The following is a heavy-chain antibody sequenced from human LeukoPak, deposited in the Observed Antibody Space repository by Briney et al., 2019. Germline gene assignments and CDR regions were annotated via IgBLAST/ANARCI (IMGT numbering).Heavy chain of an antibody. Sequence: GGSLRLSCTTSGFTFSSYGMHWVRQAPGKGLEWVTFLRYDGNNKYYADSVKGRFTISRDNSKNTLYLQMNSLRAEGTAVYYCARGDSMIVVVKGFDYWGQGTLVTVSS. D-gene: IGHD3-22*01. V-gene: IGHV3-30*02. CDR1: GFTFSSYG. CDR2: LRYDGNNK. CDR3: ARGDSMIVVVKGFDY. J-gene: IGHJ4*02.